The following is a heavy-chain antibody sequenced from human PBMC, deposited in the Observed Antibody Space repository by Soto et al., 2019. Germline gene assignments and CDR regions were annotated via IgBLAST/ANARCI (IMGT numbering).Heavy chain of an antibody. V-gene: IGHV1-24*01. CDR2: FDPEDGET. D-gene: IGHD2-15*01. Sequence: AKVSCEDCGYRLNGLSMHWLRQEPGKGREWMGGFDPEDGETIYAQKLQGRVTMTDDTSTDTAYMELSSLRSEDTAVYYFLTGYCSGGNGPVGMDVLRKGTTVPVSS. CDR1: GYRLNGLS. J-gene: IGHJ6*04. CDR3: LTGYCSGGNGPVGMDV.